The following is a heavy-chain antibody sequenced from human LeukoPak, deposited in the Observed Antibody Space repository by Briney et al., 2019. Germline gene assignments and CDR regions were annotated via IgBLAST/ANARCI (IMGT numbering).Heavy chain of an antibody. CDR2: TYYRSKWYN. Sequence: SQTLSLTCAISGDSVSSNSAAWNWIRQSPSRGLEWLGRTYYRSKWYNDYAVSVKSRITINPDTSKNQFSLQLNSVTPEDTAVYYCARELTYCTNGVCYTDYYYGMDVWGQGTTATVS. J-gene: IGHJ6*02. CDR1: GDSVSSNSAA. V-gene: IGHV6-1*01. CDR3: ARELTYCTNGVCYTDYYYGMDV. D-gene: IGHD2-8*01.